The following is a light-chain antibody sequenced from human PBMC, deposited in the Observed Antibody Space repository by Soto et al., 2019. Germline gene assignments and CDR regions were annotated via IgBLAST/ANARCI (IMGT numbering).Light chain of an antibody. Sequence: QSALTQPASVSGSPGQSITISCTGTSSDVGGYNYVSWYQQHPGKAPKLMIYEVSNRPSGVSNRFSGSKSGNTASLTISGVKAEDEADYYCSSYTSSSNLVVFGTGSKGTVL. CDR2: EVS. CDR1: SSDVGGYNY. V-gene: IGLV2-14*01. CDR3: SSYTSSSNLVV. J-gene: IGLJ1*01.